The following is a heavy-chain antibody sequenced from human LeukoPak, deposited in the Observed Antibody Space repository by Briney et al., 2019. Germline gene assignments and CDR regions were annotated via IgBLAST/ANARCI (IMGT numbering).Heavy chain of an antibody. D-gene: IGHD3-3*01. CDR1: RFTFSTYW. Sequence: GGSLRLSCAASRFTFSTYWMSWVRQAPGKGLEWVATIKQDGSEKFYEDSVKGRFTISRDNAKNSLYLQMNSLRAEDTAVYYCARDRNTDFWSGYYTNYFDYWGQGTLVTVSS. CDR3: ARDRNTDFWSGYYTNYFDY. J-gene: IGHJ4*02. CDR2: IKQDGSEK. V-gene: IGHV3-7*01.